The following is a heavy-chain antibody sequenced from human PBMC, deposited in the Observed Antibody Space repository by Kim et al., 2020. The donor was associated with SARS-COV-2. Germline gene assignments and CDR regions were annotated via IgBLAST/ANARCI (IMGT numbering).Heavy chain of an antibody. V-gene: IGHV1-2*02. CDR3: ARVLAVTTADYYYGMDV. Sequence: ASVKVSCKASGYTFTGYYMHWVRQAPGQGLEWMGWINPNSGGTNYAQKFQGRVTLTRDTSISTAYMELSRLRSDDTAVYYCARVLAVTTADYYYGMDVWGQGTTVTVSS. CDR2: INPNSGGT. CDR1: GYTFTGYY. J-gene: IGHJ6*02. D-gene: IGHD4-17*01.